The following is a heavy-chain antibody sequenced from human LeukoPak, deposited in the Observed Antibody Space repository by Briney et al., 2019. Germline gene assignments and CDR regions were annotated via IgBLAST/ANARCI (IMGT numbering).Heavy chain of an antibody. CDR1: GGSFSDYY. CDR3: ARGYGSGSYHYYYSYGRDV. CDR2: INHSGST. V-gene: IGHV4-34*01. Sequence: KPSETLSLTCAVYGGSFSDYYWSRIRQPPGKGLDWIAEINHSGSTNYNPSLKSRVTISVDTSKHQFALKLSSVTAADTAVYYCARGYGSGSYHYYYSYGRDVWGKGTTVTVSS. J-gene: IGHJ6*04. D-gene: IGHD3-10*01.